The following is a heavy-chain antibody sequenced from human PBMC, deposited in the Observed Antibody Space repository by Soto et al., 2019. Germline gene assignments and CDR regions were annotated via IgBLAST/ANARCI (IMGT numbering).Heavy chain of an antibody. CDR3: ARVYHTPDHYYYYYYMDV. D-gene: IGHD5-18*01. V-gene: IGHV1-8*01. CDR1: GYTFTSYD. Sequence: QVQLVQSGAEVKKPGASVKVSCKASGYTFTSYDINWVRQATGQGLEWMGWMNPNSGNTGYAQKFQGRVTMTRNTSISTAYMELRSLRSEDTAVYYCARVYHTPDHYYYYYYMDVWGKGTTVTVSS. CDR2: MNPNSGNT. J-gene: IGHJ6*03.